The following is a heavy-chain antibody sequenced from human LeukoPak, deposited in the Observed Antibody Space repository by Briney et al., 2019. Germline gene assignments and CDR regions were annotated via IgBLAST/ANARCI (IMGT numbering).Heavy chain of an antibody. CDR3: ARGEGGSGTADVFDI. D-gene: IGHD2-15*01. V-gene: IGHV3-21*01. J-gene: IGHJ3*02. CDR1: GFTFSSYS. Sequence: GGSLRLSCAASGFTFSSYSMTWVRQAPGKGLEWVSSLSSSSTYIYYADSVKGRFTISRDNAKNSLYLQMNSLRAEDTAVYYCARGEGGSGTADVFDIWGQGTMVTVSS. CDR2: LSSSSTYI.